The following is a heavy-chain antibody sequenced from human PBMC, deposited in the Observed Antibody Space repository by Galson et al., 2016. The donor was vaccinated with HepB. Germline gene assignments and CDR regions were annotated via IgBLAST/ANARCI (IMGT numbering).Heavy chain of an antibody. CDR3: VNSGNYRLTY. Sequence: ALRRACAAPGVTCSTYNMNWARQAPGRGLEWVSYISSSGSVTSYADSVKGRFTISRDNAKNSLYLQMNNLRDEDTAVYYCVNSGNYRLTYWGQGTLVTVSS. V-gene: IGHV3-48*02. CDR2: ISSSGSVT. CDR1: GVTCSTYN. J-gene: IGHJ4*02. D-gene: IGHD1-26*01.